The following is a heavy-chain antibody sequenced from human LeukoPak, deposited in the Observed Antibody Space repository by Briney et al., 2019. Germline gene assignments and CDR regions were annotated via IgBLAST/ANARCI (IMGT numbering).Heavy chain of an antibody. V-gene: IGHV1-8*01. CDR2: MNPNSGNT. J-gene: IGHJ6*03. CDR3: ARACIAARPRYYYMDV. Sequence: ASVTVSCKASGYTFTSYDINWVRQATGQGLEWMGWMNPNSGNTGYAQKFQGRITMTRNTSISTAYMELSSPRPEDTAVYYCARACIAARPRYYYMDVWGKGTTVTVSS. CDR1: GYTFTSYD. D-gene: IGHD6-6*01.